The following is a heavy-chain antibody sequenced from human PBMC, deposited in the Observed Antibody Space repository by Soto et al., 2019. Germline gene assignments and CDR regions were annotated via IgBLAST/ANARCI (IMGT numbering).Heavy chain of an antibody. CDR2: ISYDGSNK. CDR3: AKDVSDYGYYGMDV. D-gene: IGHD6-25*01. CDR1: GFTFCSYG. J-gene: IGHJ6*02. Sequence: QVQLVESGGGVVQPGRSLRLSCAASGFTFCSYGMHWVRQAPGKGLEWVAVISYDGSNKYYADSVKGRFTISRDNSKNTLYLQMNSLRAEDTAVYYCAKDVSDYGYYGMDVWGQGTTVTVSS. V-gene: IGHV3-30*18.